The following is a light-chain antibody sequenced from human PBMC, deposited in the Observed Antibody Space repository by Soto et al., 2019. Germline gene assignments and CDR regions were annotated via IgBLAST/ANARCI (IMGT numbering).Light chain of an antibody. CDR1: QYINTW. CDR2: SSS. V-gene: IGKV1-5*03. CDR3: QQYQGFPFT. Sequence: DIPMTQSPSTLSASVGDRVIITCRASQYINTWLAWYQQKPGRAPKLLIYSSSSLESGVPSRFSGSGSGSEFTLTISSLQSDDFATVYCQQYQGFPFTFGQGTKLEI. J-gene: IGKJ2*01.